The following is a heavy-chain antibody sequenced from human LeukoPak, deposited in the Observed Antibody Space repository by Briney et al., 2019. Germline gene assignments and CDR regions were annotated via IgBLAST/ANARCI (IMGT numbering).Heavy chain of an antibody. Sequence: KPSETLSLTCTVSGGSISSYYWSWIRQPPGKGLEWIGYIYYSGSTNYNPSLKSRVTISVDTSKNQFSLKLSSVTAADTAVYYCARGGTTYCSSTSCLGGTFDCWGQGTLVTVSS. CDR1: GGSISSYY. D-gene: IGHD2-2*01. J-gene: IGHJ4*02. V-gene: IGHV4-59*01. CDR3: ARGGTTYCSSTSCLGGTFDC. CDR2: IYYSGST.